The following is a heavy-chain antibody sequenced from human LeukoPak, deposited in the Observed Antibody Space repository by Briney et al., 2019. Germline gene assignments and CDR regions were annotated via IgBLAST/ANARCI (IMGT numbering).Heavy chain of an antibody. V-gene: IGHV5-51*01. CDR3: ARLGYYGSGSLYNWFDP. Sequence: PGESLKISCKGSGYTFTNYWIGWVRQMPGKGLEWMGIIYPGDSDTRYSPSFQGQVTISADKSISTAYLQWSSLKASDTAMYYCARLGYYGSGSLYNWFDPWGQGTLVTVSS. CDR2: IYPGDSDT. J-gene: IGHJ5*02. CDR1: GYTFTNYW. D-gene: IGHD3-10*01.